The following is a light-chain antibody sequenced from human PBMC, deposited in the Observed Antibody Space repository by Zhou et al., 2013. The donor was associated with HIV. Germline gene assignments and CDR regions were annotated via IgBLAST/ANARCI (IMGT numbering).Light chain of an antibody. CDR3: QQYDDLHS. CDR2: DAS. Sequence: DIQMTQSPSSLSASVGDRVTITCQASQDISNYLNWYQQKSGKAPKLLIYDASNLEPGVPSRFSGSGSGTDFTFTISSLQPEDIATYYCQQYDDLHSFGQGTKLEIK. V-gene: IGKV1-33*01. CDR1: QDISNY. J-gene: IGKJ2*03.